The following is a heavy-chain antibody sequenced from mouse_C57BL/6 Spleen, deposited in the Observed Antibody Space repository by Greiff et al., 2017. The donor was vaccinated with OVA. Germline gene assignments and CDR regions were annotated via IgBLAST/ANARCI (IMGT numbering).Heavy chain of an antibody. CDR3: ARQGDGSSPFAY. J-gene: IGHJ3*01. D-gene: IGHD1-1*01. CDR2: ISSGGSYT. CDR1: GFTFSSYG. Sequence: EVKLMESGGDLVKPGGSLKLSCAASGFTFSSYGMSWVRQTPDKRLEWVATISSGGSYTYYPNSVKGRFTISRDNAKNTLYLQMSSLKSEDTAMYYCARQGDGSSPFAYWGQGTLVTVSA. V-gene: IGHV5-6*01.